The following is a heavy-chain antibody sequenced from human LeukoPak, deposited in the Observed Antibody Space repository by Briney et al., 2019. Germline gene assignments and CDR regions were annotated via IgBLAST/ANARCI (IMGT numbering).Heavy chain of an antibody. CDR1: GGSISSYY. CDR3: AKTARYYYYMDV. D-gene: IGHD1-14*01. J-gene: IGHJ6*03. Sequence: PSETLSLTCTVSGGSISSYYWSWIRQPPGKGLEWIGSIYYSGSTYYNPSLKSRVTISVDTSKNQFSLKLSSVTAADTAVYYCAKTARYYYYMDVWGKGTTVTVSS. V-gene: IGHV4-59*12. CDR2: IYYSGST.